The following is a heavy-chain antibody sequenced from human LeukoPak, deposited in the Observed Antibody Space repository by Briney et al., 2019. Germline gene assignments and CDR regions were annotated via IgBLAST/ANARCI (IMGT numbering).Heavy chain of an antibody. J-gene: IGHJ3*02. V-gene: IGHV1-18*04. CDR1: GYTFTGYY. CDR2: ISAYIGNT. CDR3: ARGGPDNWGSRENAFDI. D-gene: IGHD7-27*01. Sequence: ASVKVSCKASGYTFTGYYMHWVRQAPGQGLEWMGWISAYIGNTNYAQKLQGRVTMTTDTSTSTAYMELRSLRSDDTAVYYCARGGPDNWGSRENAFDIWGQGTMVTVSS.